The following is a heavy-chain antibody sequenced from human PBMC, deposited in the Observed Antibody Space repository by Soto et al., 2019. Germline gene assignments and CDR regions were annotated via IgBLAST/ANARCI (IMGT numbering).Heavy chain of an antibody. Sequence: PSVKVSCKASGFTFTSSAVQWVRQARGQRLEWIGWIVVGSGNTNYAQKFQERVTITRDMSTSTAYMELSSLRSEDTAVYYCAADYYYDSSGYSLGGYYYYYYGMDVWGQGTTVTVSS. D-gene: IGHD3-22*01. CDR3: AADYYYDSSGYSLGGYYYYYYGMDV. CDR2: IVVGSGNT. CDR1: GFTFTSSA. V-gene: IGHV1-58*01. J-gene: IGHJ6*02.